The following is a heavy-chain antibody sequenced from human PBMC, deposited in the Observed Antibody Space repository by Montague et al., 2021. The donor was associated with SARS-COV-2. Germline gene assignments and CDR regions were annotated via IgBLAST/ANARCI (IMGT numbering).Heavy chain of an antibody. CDR1: GGSINNTSYY. J-gene: IGHJ5*02. V-gene: IGHV4-39*01. D-gene: IGHD6-19*01. CDR3: ARLTTSGSMA. CDR2: IFYRGNT. Sequence: SETLSLTCTVSGGSINNTSYYWGWIRQPPGKGLEWIGSIFYRGNTHYNASLKSRVTVSVDTSKNQFSLNLTSVTAADTALYYCARLTTSGSMAWGQGTLVTVSS.